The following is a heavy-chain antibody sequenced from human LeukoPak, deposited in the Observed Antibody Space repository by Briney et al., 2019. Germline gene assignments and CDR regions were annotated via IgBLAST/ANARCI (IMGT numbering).Heavy chain of an antibody. CDR2: IGGSGADT. D-gene: IGHD6-6*01. J-gene: IGHJ4*02. CDR1: GFIFSNYA. CDR3: VKRPGSSSSGTFEY. Sequence: PGGSLRLSCAPSGFIFSNYATSWVRQAPGKGLEWVSSIGGSGADTYYPDSVKGRFTISRGNSKNTLFLQMNSLKDEDTAVYYCVKRPGSSSSGTFEYWGQGTLVTVSS. V-gene: IGHV3-23*01.